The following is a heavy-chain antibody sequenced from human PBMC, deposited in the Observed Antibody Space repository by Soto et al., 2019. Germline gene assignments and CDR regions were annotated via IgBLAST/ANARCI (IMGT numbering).Heavy chain of an antibody. CDR1: GFTFSSYA. Sequence: EVQLLESGGDLVQPGGSLRLSCAASGFTFSSYAMSWVRQAPGKGLEWVSTISGRGDDTYYTDSVKGRFTISRDNSKNTLYVHMNSLRAEDTAVYYCARAQPTYSSSYFDYWCQGTLVTVSS. CDR2: ISGRGDDT. V-gene: IGHV3-23*01. J-gene: IGHJ4*02. D-gene: IGHD3-22*01. CDR3: ARAQPTYSSSYFDY.